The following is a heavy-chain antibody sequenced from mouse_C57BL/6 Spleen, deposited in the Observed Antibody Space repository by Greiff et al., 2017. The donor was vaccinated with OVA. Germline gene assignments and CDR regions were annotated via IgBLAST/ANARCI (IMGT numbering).Heavy chain of an antibody. Sequence: QVQLQQSGAELVRPGTSVKVSCKASGYAFTNYLIEWVKQRPGQGLEWIGVINPGSGGTNYNEKFKGKATLTADKSSSTAYMQLSSLTSEDSAVYFCARLYYGSSYEYFDVWGTGTTVTVSS. J-gene: IGHJ1*03. CDR1: GYAFTNYL. CDR3: ARLYYGSSYEYFDV. V-gene: IGHV1-54*01. D-gene: IGHD1-1*01. CDR2: INPGSGGT.